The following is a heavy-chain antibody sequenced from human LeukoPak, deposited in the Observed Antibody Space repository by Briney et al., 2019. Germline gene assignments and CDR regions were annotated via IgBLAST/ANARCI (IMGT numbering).Heavy chain of an antibody. J-gene: IGHJ4*02. CDR1: GFNFSSFG. D-gene: IGHD3-22*01. CDR3: AKGRAKYYYDSTAYYILDF. CDR2: ILFDGSNT. V-gene: IGHV3-30*18. Sequence: PGGSLRLSCAVSGFNFSSFGMHWVRQAPGKGLERLAFILFDGSNTCYADSVKGRFTISRDNSKNTLYLHVNSLRADDTAVYYCAKGRAKYYYDSTAYYILDFWGQGTLVTVSS.